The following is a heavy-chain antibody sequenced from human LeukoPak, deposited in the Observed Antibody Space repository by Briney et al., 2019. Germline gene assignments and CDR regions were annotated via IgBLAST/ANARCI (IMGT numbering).Heavy chain of an antibody. J-gene: IGHJ4*02. CDR1: GGTFSSYT. CDR3: ARDQHWGLYDSKTFDY. CDR2: IIPILGIA. Sequence: SVKVSCKASGGTFSSYTISWVRQAPGQGLEWMGRIIPILGIANYAQKFQGRVTITADKSTSTAYMELSSLRSEDTAMYYCARDQHWGLYDSKTFDYWGQGTLVTVSS. V-gene: IGHV1-69*04. D-gene: IGHD3-22*01.